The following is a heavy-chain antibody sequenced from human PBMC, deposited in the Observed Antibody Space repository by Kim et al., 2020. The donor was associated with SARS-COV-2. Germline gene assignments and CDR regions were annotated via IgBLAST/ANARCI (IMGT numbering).Heavy chain of an antibody. J-gene: IGHJ3*02. V-gene: IGHV3-23*01. CDR2: ISGSGGST. D-gene: IGHD2-21*02. Sequence: GGSLRLSCAASGFTFSSYAMSWVRQAPGKGLEWVSAISGSGGSTYYADSVKGRFTISRDNSKNTLYLQMNSLRAEDTAVYYCAKDRTSYCGGDCYPPLDAFDIWGQGTMVTVSS. CDR1: GFTFSSYA. CDR3: AKDRTSYCGGDCYPPLDAFDI.